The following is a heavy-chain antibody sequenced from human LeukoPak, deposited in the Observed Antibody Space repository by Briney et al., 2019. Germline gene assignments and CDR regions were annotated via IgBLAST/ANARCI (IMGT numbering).Heavy chain of an antibody. CDR1: GGSISSSSYY. V-gene: IGHV4-39*07. CDR2: IYYSGST. CDR3: ARVRGIADNFDY. D-gene: IGHD6-13*01. Sequence: SETLSLTCTVSGGSISSSSYYWGWIRQPPGKGLEWIGSIYYSGSTYYNPSLKSRVTISVDTSNNQFSLKLSSVTAADTAVYYCARVRGIADNFDYWGQGTLVTVSS. J-gene: IGHJ4*02.